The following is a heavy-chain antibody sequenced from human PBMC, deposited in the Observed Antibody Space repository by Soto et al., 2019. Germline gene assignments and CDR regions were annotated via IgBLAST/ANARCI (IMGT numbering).Heavy chain of an antibody. CDR2: IWYDGSNK. D-gene: IGHD3-3*01. Sequence: GGSLRLSCAASGFTFSSYGMHWVRQAPGKGLEWVAVIWYDGSNKYYADSVKGRFTISRDNSKNTLYLQMNSLRAEDTAVYYCATSLPSPYYDFQDYYYGMDFXGQGTTVTVPS. CDR1: GFTFSSYG. J-gene: IGHJ6*02. V-gene: IGHV3-33*01. CDR3: ATSLPSPYYDFQDYYYGMDF.